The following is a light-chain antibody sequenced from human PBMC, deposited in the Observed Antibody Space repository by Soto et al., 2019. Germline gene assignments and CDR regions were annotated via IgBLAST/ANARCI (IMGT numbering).Light chain of an antibody. CDR2: GAS. CDR3: QQYDTFPRT. Sequence: EIVLTQSPGTLSLSPGDRATLSCRASQSLISNSLAWYQQKPGQSPRLLIYGASSRATDIPDRFSGSGSGTDFALTITRLEPADFAVYFCQQYDTFPRTFGQGTKVEIQ. CDR1: QSLISNS. J-gene: IGKJ1*01. V-gene: IGKV3-20*01.